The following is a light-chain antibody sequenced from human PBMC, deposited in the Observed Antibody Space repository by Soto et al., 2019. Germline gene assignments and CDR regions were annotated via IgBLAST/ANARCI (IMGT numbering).Light chain of an antibody. CDR2: DVS. Sequence: QSVLTQPASVSGSPGQSITISCTGTSSDVGGYNYVSWYQQHPGKAPKLMIYDVSNRPSGVSNRFSGSKSGNTASLTISGLQAEAEADYYCSSYTSNSTLDVFGTGTKVTVL. V-gene: IGLV2-14*01. CDR3: SSYTSNSTLDV. CDR1: SSDVGGYNY. J-gene: IGLJ1*01.